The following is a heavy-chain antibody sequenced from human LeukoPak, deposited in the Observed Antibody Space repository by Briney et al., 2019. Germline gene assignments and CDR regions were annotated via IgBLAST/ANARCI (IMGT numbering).Heavy chain of an antibody. CDR3: ARDNFRYCSGGSCFLNPTTSYGMDV. V-gene: IGHV4-34*01. CDR1: GGSFSGYY. D-gene: IGHD2-15*01. Sequence: SETLSLTCAVHGGSFSGYYWSWIRQPPGKGLEWIGEINHSGSTNYNPSLKSRVTISVDTSKNQFSLKLSSVTAADTAVYYCARDNFRYCSGGSCFLNPTTSYGMDVWGKGTTVTVSS. CDR2: INHSGST. J-gene: IGHJ6*04.